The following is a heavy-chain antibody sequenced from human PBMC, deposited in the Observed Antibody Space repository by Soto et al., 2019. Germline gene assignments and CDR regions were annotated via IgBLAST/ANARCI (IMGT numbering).Heavy chain of an antibody. CDR3: ARYSGSYWHYLDF. J-gene: IGHJ4*02. V-gene: IGHV5-51*01. CDR2: IYPGDSDT. CDR1: GYSFASHW. Sequence: GESLKISCKGSGYSFASHWVAWVRQMPEKGLEWIGTIYPGDSDTKYSSAFRGHVTISADTSVSTAYLQWRSLEATDSALYYCARYSGSYWHYLDFWGQGTLVTV. D-gene: IGHD1-26*01.